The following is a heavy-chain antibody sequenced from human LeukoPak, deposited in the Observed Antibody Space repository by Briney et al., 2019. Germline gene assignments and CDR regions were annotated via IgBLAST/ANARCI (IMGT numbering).Heavy chain of an antibody. CDR2: VHYTGST. Sequence: SESLSLTCTASGGSIRGYYWSWVRQPPGRGLEFIGHVHYTGSTYYNPSLKSRVAISLDTPKNQFSLKLSSVTAADTAVYYCARYGFYHFDSWGQGTRVTVSS. V-gene: IGHV4-59*01. D-gene: IGHD3-3*01. J-gene: IGHJ4*02. CDR1: GGSIRGYY. CDR3: ARYGFYHFDS.